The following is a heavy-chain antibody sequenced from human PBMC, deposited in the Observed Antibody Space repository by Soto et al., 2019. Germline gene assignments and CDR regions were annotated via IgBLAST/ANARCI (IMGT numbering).Heavy chain of an antibody. D-gene: IGHD3-22*01. J-gene: IGHJ6*02. CDR1: GGTFSSYA. Sequence: GASVKVSCKASGGTFSSYAISWVRQAPGQGLEWMGGIIPIFGTANYAQKFQGRVTITADKSTSTAYMELSSLRSEDTAVYYCARTYYYDSSGYLPYYYYGMDVWGQGTTVTVSS. V-gene: IGHV1-69*06. CDR2: IIPIFGTA. CDR3: ARTYYYDSSGYLPYYYYGMDV.